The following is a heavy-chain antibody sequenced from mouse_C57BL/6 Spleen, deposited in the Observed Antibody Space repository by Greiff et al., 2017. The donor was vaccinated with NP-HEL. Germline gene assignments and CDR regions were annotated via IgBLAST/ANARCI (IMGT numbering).Heavy chain of an antibody. CDR3: ARDTPINPFAY. V-gene: IGHV5-4*01. CDR2: ISDGGSYT. Sequence: KLMESGGGLVKPGGSLKLSCAASGFTFSSYAMSWVRQTPEKRLEWVATISDGGSYTYYPDNVKGRFTISRDNAKNNLYLQMSHLKSEDTAMYYCARDTPINPFAYWGQGTLVTVSA. D-gene: IGHD2-4*01. CDR1: GFTFSSYA. J-gene: IGHJ3*01.